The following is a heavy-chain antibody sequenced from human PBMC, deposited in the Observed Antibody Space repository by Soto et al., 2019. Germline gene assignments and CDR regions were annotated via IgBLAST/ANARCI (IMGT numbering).Heavy chain of an antibody. J-gene: IGHJ4*02. V-gene: IGHV2-5*02. D-gene: IGHD7-27*01. CDR3: AHSLIPNWGSRGAFDY. CDR2: IYWDDDK. Sequence: SGPTLVNPTQTLTRTCTFSGFSLSTSGVGVGWIRQPPGKALEWLALIYWDDDKRYSPSLKSRLTITKDTSKNQVVLTMTNMDPVDTATYYCAHSLIPNWGSRGAFDYWGQGTLVTVSS. CDR1: GFSLSTSGVG.